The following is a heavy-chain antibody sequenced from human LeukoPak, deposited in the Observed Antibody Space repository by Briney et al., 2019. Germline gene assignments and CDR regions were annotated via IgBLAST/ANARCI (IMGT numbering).Heavy chain of an antibody. CDR1: GYTFTSYG. V-gene: IGHV1-18*01. Sequence: GASVKVSCKAFGYTFTSYGISWVRQAPGQGLEWMGWISAYNGNTNYAQKLQGRVTMTTDTSTSTAYMELRSLRSDDTAVYYCARHDCSSTSCYGNFDYWGQGTLVTVSS. CDR3: ARHDCSSTSCYGNFDY. J-gene: IGHJ4*02. D-gene: IGHD2-2*01. CDR2: ISAYNGNT.